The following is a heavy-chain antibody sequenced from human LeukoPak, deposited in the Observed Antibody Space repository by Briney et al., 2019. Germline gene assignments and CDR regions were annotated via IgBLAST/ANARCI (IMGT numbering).Heavy chain of an antibody. V-gene: IGHV1-46*03. CDR1: GYTFTPYY. J-gene: IGHJ4*02. D-gene: IGHD5-18*01. CDR3: ARGPNYSYGLLDY. Sequence: APVEASCKASGYTFTPYYMLWVSQAPGQGLEWMGIINPRGVSTSNAQKFQVRVTMTRATSTSTVHMDLRSLISEDTAVYFCARGPNYSYGLLDYWGQGTQVTVTS. CDR2: INPRGVST.